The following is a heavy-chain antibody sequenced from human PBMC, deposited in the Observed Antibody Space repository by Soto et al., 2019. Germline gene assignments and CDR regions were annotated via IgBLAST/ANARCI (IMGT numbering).Heavy chain of an antibody. D-gene: IGHD4-17*01. J-gene: IGHJ4*02. CDR2: ISGSGGST. CDR3: AKDGGYGDYADLDY. V-gene: IGHV3-23*01. CDR1: GFTFSSYA. Sequence: PGGSLRLSCAASGFTFSSYAMSWVRQAPGKGLEWVSAISGSGGSTYYADSVKGRFTISRDNSKNTLYLQMNSLRAEDTAVYYCAKDGGYGDYADLDYWGQGTLVTVSS.